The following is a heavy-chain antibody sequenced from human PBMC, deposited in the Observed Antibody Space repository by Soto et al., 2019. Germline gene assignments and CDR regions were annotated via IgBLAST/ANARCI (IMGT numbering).Heavy chain of an antibody. D-gene: IGHD2-21*02. CDR2: MNPNRRNT. V-gene: IGHV1-8*01. CDR3: AICRWRRHNSFYYGMDI. J-gene: IGHJ6*02. Sequence: KGLEWMGWMNPNRRNTGYAQKFQGRVTMTRNTSISTAYMELSSLRSEDTAVYYCAICRWRRHNSFYYGMDICGQGTS.